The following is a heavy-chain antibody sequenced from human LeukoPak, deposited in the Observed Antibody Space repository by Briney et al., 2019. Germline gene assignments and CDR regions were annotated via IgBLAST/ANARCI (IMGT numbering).Heavy chain of an antibody. D-gene: IGHD5-24*01. CDR3: ASRDGYKDAFDI. Sequence: GGPVRLLCAPSGLTFWSYSMQWLPQAPGRAVEGVSSISSRSSYIQYADSVKGRFTISRDNAKNSLYLQMNSLRAEDTAVYYCASRDGYKDAFDIWGQGTMVTVSS. CDR2: ISSRSSYI. CDR1: GLTFWSYS. V-gene: IGHV3-21*01. J-gene: IGHJ3*02.